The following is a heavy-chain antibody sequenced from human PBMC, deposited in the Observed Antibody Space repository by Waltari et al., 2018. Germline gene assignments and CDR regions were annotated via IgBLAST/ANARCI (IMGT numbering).Heavy chain of an antibody. D-gene: IGHD3-16*01. CDR3: ASWAD. CDR2: IKPNGRDK. Sequence: EVQLVESGGGLVQPGGSLRLSCAASGFTFSAYWMNWFRQAPGKGPEWVANIKPNGRDKYYVESVKGRFTISRDNAKNSLYLQMNSLRAEDTAMYYCASWADWGQGTLVTVPS. V-gene: IGHV3-7*03. CDR1: GFTFSAYW. J-gene: IGHJ4*02.